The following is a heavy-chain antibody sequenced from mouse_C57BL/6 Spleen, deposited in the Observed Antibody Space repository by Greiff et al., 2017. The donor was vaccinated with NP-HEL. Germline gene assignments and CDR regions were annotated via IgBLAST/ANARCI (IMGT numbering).Heavy chain of an antibody. CDR1: GYTFTSYW. CDR3: TPRRGGDDAMDY. V-gene: IGHV1-5*01. Sequence: EVQLQQSGTVLARPGASVKMSCKTSGYTFTSYWMHWVKQRPGQGLEWIGAIYPGNSDTSYNQKFKGKAKLTAVTSASTAYMELSSLTSEDSAVYYWTPRRGGDDAMDYWGQGTSVTVSS. CDR2: IYPGNSDT. J-gene: IGHJ4*01.